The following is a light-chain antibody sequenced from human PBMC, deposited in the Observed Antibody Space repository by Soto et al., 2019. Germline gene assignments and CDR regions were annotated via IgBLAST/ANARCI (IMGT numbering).Light chain of an antibody. CDR3: QQYNKWPPWT. V-gene: IGKV3-15*01. Sequence: EIVMTQSPGTLSVSPGERATLSCRASQSVSNNLAWYQQKPGQAPRLLIYDASTRATGTPTRFSGSGSGTEFTLTISSLQSEDFAVYYCQQYNKWPPWTFGQGTKVEIK. CDR2: DAS. CDR1: QSVSNN. J-gene: IGKJ1*01.